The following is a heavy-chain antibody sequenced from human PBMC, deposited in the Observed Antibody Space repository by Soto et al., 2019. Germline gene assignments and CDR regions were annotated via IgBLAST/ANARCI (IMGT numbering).Heavy chain of an antibody. J-gene: IGHJ4*02. CDR2: INAGNGNT. V-gene: IGHV1-3*01. CDR3: ARDPGYRYGYN. Sequence: QVQLVQSGAEVKKPGASVKVSCKASGYTFTSYAMHWVRQAPGQRLEWMGWINAGNGNTKYSQKFQGRVTITRDTSASKADMELSSVRSEDTAVYYCARDPGYRYGYNWGQGTLVTVSS. D-gene: IGHD5-18*01. CDR1: GYTFTSYA.